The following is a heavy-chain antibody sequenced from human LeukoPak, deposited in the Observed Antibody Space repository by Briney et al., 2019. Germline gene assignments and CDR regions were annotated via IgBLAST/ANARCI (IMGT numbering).Heavy chain of an antibody. Sequence: SQTLSLTCAISGDSVSSDNAVWNWIRQSPSRGLEWLGRTYYRSKWYNDYALSVRSRITINVDTTKNQFSVQMKSVTPDDTAVCYCVRDSGWRFDQWGQGILVTVSS. D-gene: IGHD6-19*01. J-gene: IGHJ4*02. CDR2: TYYRSKWYN. V-gene: IGHV6-1*01. CDR1: GDSVSSDNAV. CDR3: VRDSGWRFDQ.